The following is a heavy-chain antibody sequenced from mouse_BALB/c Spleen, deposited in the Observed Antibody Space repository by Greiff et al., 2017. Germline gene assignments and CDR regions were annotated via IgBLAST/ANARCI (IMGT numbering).Heavy chain of an antibody. CDR3: ATFYAMDY. CDR1: GYTFTSYW. CDR2: INPSTGYT. J-gene: IGHJ4*01. Sequence: VQLQQSGAELAKPGASVKMSCKASGYTFTSYWMHWVKQRPGQGLEWIGYINPSTGYTEYNQKFKDKATLTADKSSSTAYMQLSSLTSEDSAVYYCATFYAMDYWGQGTSVTVSS. D-gene: IGHD5-1*01. V-gene: IGHV1-7*01.